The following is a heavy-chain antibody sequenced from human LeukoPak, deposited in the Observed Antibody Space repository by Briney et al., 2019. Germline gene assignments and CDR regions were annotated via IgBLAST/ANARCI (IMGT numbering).Heavy chain of an antibody. CDR3: ARELGPRVFDY. V-gene: IGHV4-59*01. CDR2: IYYSGST. J-gene: IGHJ4*02. D-gene: IGHD6-6*01. CDR1: GGSISSYY. Sequence: SETLSLTCTVSGGSISSYYWSWIRQPPGKGLEWIGYIYYSGSTNYNPSLKSRVTISVDTSKNQFSLKLSSVTAADTAVYYCARELGPRVFDYWGQGTLVTVSS.